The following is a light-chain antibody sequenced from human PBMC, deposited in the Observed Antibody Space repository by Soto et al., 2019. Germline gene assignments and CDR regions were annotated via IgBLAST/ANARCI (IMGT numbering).Light chain of an antibody. J-gene: IGKJ3*01. CDR3: QKCNSAPFT. V-gene: IGKV1-27*01. Sequence: DIQMTQSPSSLSASVGDRVTITCRASQGIRNSLAWYQQKPGKVPKLLIYAASTLQFGVPSRFSGSGSGTDFTLTISSLQPEDVATYFCQKCNSAPFTFGPGTKVDSK. CDR1: QGIRNS. CDR2: AAS.